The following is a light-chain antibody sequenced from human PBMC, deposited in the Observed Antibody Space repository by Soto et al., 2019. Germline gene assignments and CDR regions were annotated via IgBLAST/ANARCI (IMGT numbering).Light chain of an antibody. V-gene: IGKV3-15*01. CDR2: GAS. J-gene: IGKJ2*01. CDR1: QSVSSN. Sequence: EIVMTQSPATLSVSPGERATLSCRASQSVSSNLAWYQQKPGQAPRLLIYGASPRATGIPARFSGSGSGTEFTLTISSLQSEDFAVYYCQQYNNWPLMYTFGQGTKLEIK. CDR3: QQYNNWPLMYT.